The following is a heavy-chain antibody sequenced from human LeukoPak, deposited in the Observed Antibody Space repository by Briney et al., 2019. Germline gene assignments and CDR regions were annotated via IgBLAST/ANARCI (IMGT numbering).Heavy chain of an antibody. J-gene: IGHJ4*02. V-gene: IGHV4-59*01. CDR2: TYYSGST. CDR1: GGSISTYY. Sequence: SETLSLTCTVSGGSISTYYWTWIRQPPGEGPEWIGYTYYSGSTNYNPSLKSRVTMSVDTSKNQFSLKLNSVTAADTAVYYCARDRLGLPVDYWGRGTLVTVSS. D-gene: IGHD3-16*01. CDR3: ARDRLGLPVDY.